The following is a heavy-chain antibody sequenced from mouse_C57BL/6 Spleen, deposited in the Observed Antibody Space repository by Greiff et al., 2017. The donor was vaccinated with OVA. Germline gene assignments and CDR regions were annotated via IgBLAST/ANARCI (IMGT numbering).Heavy chain of an antibody. CDR3: AREGHCVDY. Sequence: EVKLQESGPGLVKPSQSLSLTCSVTGYSITSGYYWNWIRQFPGNKLEWMGYISYDGSNNYNPSLKNRISITRDTSKNQFFLKLNSVTTEDTATYYCAREGHCVDYWGQGTTLTVSS. CDR1: GYSITSGYY. J-gene: IGHJ2*01. V-gene: IGHV3-6*01. D-gene: IGHD2-13*01. CDR2: ISYDGSN.